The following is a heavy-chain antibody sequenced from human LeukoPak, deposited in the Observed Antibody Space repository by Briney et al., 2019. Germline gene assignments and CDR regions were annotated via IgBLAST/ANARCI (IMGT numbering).Heavy chain of an antibody. Sequence: GGSLRLSCAASGFTFSDYFMSWIRQGPGKGLEWVSHIDSSGTIYYADSVKGRFTISRDNAKNSPYLQMNSLRAEDTAVYYCARDRGNQRGYYYYYMDVWGKGTTVTVSS. CDR2: IDSSGTI. CDR1: GFTFSDYF. V-gene: IGHV3-69-1*01. J-gene: IGHJ6*03. CDR3: ARDRGNQRGYYYYYMDV. D-gene: IGHD1-14*01.